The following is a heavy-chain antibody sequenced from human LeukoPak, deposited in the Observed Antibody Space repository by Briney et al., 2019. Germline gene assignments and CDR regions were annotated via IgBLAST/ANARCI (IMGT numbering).Heavy chain of an antibody. CDR2: IYYSGST. J-gene: IGHJ5*02. Sequence: PSETLSLTCTVSGGSISSSSYYWGWIRQPPGKGLEWIGSIYYSGSTYYNPSLKSRVTISVDTSKNQFSLKLSSVTAADTAVYYCARLRGVRGVIMMVRFDPWGQGTLVTVSS. CDR1: GGSISSSSYY. D-gene: IGHD3-10*01. CDR3: ARLRGVRGVIMMVRFDP. V-gene: IGHV4-39*01.